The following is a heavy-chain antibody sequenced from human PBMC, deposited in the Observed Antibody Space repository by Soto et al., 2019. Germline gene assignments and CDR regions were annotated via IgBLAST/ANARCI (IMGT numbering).Heavy chain of an antibody. CDR2: IFYSGST. Sequence: QLQLQESGPGLVKPSETLSLTCTVSGGSISSSSYYWGWIRQPPGKGLEWIGSIFYSGSTYYNPSLKSRVTISVDTSKNLFSLKLSSVTAADTAVYYCARHLTYCSAGSCYSDFPYYGMDVW. J-gene: IGHJ6*01. CDR1: GGSISSSSYY. CDR3: ARHLTYCSAGSCYSDFPYYGMDV. V-gene: IGHV4-39*01. D-gene: IGHD2-15*01.